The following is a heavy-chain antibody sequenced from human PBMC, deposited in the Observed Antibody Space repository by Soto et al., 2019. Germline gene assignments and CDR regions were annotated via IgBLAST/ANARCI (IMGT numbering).Heavy chain of an antibody. CDR2: IYSSGSA. J-gene: IGHJ6*02. CDR3: ARGFSSVSMDA. D-gene: IGHD6-19*01. CDR1: GDSVSSGGYY. V-gene: IGHV4-61*08. Sequence: SETLSLTCTVSGDSVSSGGYYWSWIRRPPGKGLEWIGYIYSSGSANYNPSLKSRVTISRDTSKNQISLKVASVTAADTAGYYCARGFSSVSMDAWGHGTTVTVSS.